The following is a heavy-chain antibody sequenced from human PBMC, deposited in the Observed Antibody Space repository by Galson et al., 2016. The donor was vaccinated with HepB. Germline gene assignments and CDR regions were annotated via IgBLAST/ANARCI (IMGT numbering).Heavy chain of an antibody. D-gene: IGHD6-19*01. J-gene: IGHJ5*02. V-gene: IGHV3-15*07. Sequence: SLRLSCAASGFTFDWAWMYWVRQAPGKGLEWVGHIESDADGASTRYSAPVKGRFTISREDSKNTVSLQMNSLKIEDTAVYYCTTDRSKNGWYAHGLRTWGQGNLVSVSS. CDR3: TTDRSKNGWYAHGLRT. CDR1: GFTFDWAW. CDR2: IESDADGAST.